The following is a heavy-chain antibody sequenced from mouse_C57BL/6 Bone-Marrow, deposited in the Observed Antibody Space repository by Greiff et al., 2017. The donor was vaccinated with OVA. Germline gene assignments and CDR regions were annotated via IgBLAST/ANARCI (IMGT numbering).Heavy chain of an antibody. D-gene: IGHD4-1*01. CDR2: IDPSDSET. V-gene: IGHV1-52*01. CDR1: GYTFTSYW. J-gene: IGHJ3*01. CDR3: ARSRTGTWAY. Sequence: QVQLKQPGAELVRPGSSVKLSCTASGYTFTSYWMHWVKQRPIQGLEWIGNIDPSDSETHYNQKFKDKATLTVDKSSSTAYMQLSSLTSEDAAVYYCARSRTGTWAYWGQGTLVTVSA.